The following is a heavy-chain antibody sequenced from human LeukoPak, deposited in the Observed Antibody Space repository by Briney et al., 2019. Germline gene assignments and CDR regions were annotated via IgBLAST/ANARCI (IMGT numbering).Heavy chain of an antibody. CDR1: GGSISSSSYY. Sequence: SETLSLTCTVSGGSISSSSYYWGWIRQPPGKGLEWIGYIYYSGSTYYNPSLKSRVTISVDTSKNQFSLKLSSVTAADTAVYYCASRGGITMIVNYWGQGTLVTVSS. V-gene: IGHV4-31*03. CDR3: ASRGGITMIVNY. J-gene: IGHJ4*02. CDR2: IYYSGST. D-gene: IGHD3-22*01.